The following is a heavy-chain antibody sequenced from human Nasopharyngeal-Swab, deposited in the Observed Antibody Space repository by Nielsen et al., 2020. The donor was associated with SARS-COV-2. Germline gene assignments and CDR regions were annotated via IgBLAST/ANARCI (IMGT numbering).Heavy chain of an antibody. Sequence: GGSLRLSCAASGFTFSSSAMHWVRQAPGKGLEWVALIWYIGDNKYYADSVKGRFTISRDNSKNTLYLQMNSLRAEDTAVFYCAADIVVLPAVNLGDYYALDVWGPGTTVTVSS. CDR1: GFTFSSSA. V-gene: IGHV3-33*01. CDR2: IWYIGDNK. CDR3: AADIVVLPAVNLGDYYALDV. J-gene: IGHJ6*02. D-gene: IGHD2-2*01.